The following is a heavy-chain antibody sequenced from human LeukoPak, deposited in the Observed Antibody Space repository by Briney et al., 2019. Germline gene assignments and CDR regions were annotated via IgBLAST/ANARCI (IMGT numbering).Heavy chain of an antibody. CDR2: IYYSGST. CDR3: ARASYSIGYNWFDP. Sequence: SETLSLTCTVSGGSISSYYWSWIRQPPGKGLEWIGYIYYSGSTNYNPSLKSRVTISVDTSKNQFSLKLSSVTAADTAVYYCARASYSIGYNWFDPWGQGTLVTVSS. D-gene: IGHD1-26*01. CDR1: GGSISSYY. V-gene: IGHV4-59*12. J-gene: IGHJ5*02.